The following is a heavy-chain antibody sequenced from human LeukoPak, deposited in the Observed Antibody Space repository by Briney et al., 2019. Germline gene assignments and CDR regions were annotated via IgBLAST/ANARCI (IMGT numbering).Heavy chain of an antibody. D-gene: IGHD6-19*01. V-gene: IGHV1-2*02. CDR1: GYTFTDYY. Sequence: ASVKVSCKASGYTFTDYYIHWVRQAPGRRLEWMGWINPNSGDTNYAQKFQGRVTMTRDTSISTAYMELSRLRSDDTAMYYCARDGQGSGQEYSFDYWGQGTLVTVSS. J-gene: IGHJ4*02. CDR3: ARDGQGSGQEYSFDY. CDR2: INPNSGDT.